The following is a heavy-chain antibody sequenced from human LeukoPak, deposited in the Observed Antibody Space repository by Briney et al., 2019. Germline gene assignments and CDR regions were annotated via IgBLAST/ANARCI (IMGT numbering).Heavy chain of an antibody. CDR2: ISDSGDAT. J-gene: IGHJ4*02. V-gene: IGHV3-21*01. Sequence: GGSLRLSCEVSGFIFSYYGMNWVRQAPGKGLEWVSAISDSGDATYYADSVKGRFTISRDNAKNSLYLQMNSLRAEDTAVYYCAREGQQLVRRYFDYWGQGTLVTVSS. D-gene: IGHD6-13*01. CDR3: AREGQQLVRRYFDY. CDR1: GFIFSYYG.